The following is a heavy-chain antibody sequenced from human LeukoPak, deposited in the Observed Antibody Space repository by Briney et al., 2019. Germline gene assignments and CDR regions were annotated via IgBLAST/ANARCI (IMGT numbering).Heavy chain of an antibody. CDR1: GFTFSSYG. Sequence: GASLRLSCAASGFTFSSYGMHWVRQAPGKGLEWVAMTSFDGSYKSYADSVKGRFTISRDNSKNRLYLQMNSLRAEDTAVYYCAKEFSGYLRSFEYWGQGTLVTVPS. D-gene: IGHD3-22*01. CDR3: AKEFSGYLRSFEY. J-gene: IGHJ4*02. V-gene: IGHV3-30*18. CDR2: TSFDGSYK.